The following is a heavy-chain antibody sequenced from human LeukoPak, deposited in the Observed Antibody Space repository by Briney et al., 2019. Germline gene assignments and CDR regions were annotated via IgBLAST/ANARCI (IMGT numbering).Heavy chain of an antibody. V-gene: IGHV3-9*01. CDR2: ISWNSGSI. Sequence: SLRLSCAASGFTFDDYAMHWVRQAPGKGLEWVSGISWNSGSIGYADSVKGRFTISRDNAKNSLYLQMNSLRAEDTALYYCARSVAGLLWFGELKYYFDYWGQGTLVTVSS. CDR3: ARSVAGLLWFGELKYYFDY. J-gene: IGHJ4*02. CDR1: GFTFDDYA. D-gene: IGHD3-10*01.